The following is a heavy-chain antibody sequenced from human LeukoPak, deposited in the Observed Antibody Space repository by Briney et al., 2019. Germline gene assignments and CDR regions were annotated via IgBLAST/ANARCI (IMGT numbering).Heavy chain of an antibody. CDR2: MNPNSGNT. D-gene: IGHD2-2*01. CDR3: ARDCSSTSCHPLTDAFGI. J-gene: IGHJ3*02. V-gene: IGHV1-8*01. Sequence: ASVKVSCKASGYTFTSYDINWVRQATGQGLEWMGWMNPNSGNTGYAQKFQGRVTMTRNTSISTAYMELSSLRSEDTAVYYCARDCSSTSCHPLTDAFGIWGQGTMVTVSS. CDR1: GYTFTSYD.